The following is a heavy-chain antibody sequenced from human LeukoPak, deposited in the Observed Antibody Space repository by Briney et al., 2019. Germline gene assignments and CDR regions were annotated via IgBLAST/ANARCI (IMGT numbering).Heavy chain of an antibody. CDR1: GFIFSTYE. CDR3: AKGYSGYDLDY. Sequence: GGSLRLSCAASGFIFSTYEMSWVRQAPGMGLEWISYIDRSGGTTHYADSVKGRFTISRDNAKNSLYLQMNSLRAEDTAVYYCAKGYSGYDLDYWGQGTLVTVSS. D-gene: IGHD5-12*01. CDR2: IDRSGGTT. V-gene: IGHV3-48*03. J-gene: IGHJ4*02.